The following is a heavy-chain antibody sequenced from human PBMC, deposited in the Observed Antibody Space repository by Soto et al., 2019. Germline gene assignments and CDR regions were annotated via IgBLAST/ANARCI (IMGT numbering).Heavy chain of an antibody. V-gene: IGHV1-46*03. D-gene: IGHD6-6*01. Sequence: QVQLVQSGAEVKKPGASVKVSCKASGYTFTSYYMHWVRQAPGQGLEWMVIINPSGGSTSYAQKFQGRVTMTRDTATSTVYMELSRLRSEDTAVYYCARDRYSSSSVYYYYYYMDVWGKGATVTVSS. J-gene: IGHJ6*03. CDR1: GYTFTSYY. CDR2: INPSGGST. CDR3: ARDRYSSSSVYYYYYYMDV.